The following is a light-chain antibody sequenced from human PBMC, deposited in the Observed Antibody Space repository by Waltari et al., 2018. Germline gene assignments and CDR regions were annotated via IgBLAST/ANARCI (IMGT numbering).Light chain of an antibody. Sequence: DIVMTQSLDSLAVSLGERATINCKSSQSVLYSSNSKNYLAWYQQKPGQPPNLLIYWASTRESGVPDRFSGGGSGTDFTLTISSLQAEDVAVYYCQQYYSTPWTFGQGTKVEIK. CDR2: WAS. CDR3: QQYYSTPWT. V-gene: IGKV4-1*01. J-gene: IGKJ1*01. CDR1: QSVLYSSNSKNY.